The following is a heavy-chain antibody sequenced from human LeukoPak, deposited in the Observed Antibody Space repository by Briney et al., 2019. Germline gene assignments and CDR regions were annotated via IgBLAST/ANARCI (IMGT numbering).Heavy chain of an antibody. V-gene: IGHV4-59*08. CDR2: MHYSGGST. D-gene: IGHD5-24*01. CDR1: GASISSYY. J-gene: IGHJ5*02. Sequence: SETLSLTCTVSGASISSYYWSWIRQPPGKGLEWIGSMHYSGGSTNYNPFLKSRVTMSVDTSKNEFSLKLSSGTAADTAVYYCARRRVEMAAITEANWLDTWGQGTLVTVSS. CDR3: ARRRVEMAAITEANWLDT.